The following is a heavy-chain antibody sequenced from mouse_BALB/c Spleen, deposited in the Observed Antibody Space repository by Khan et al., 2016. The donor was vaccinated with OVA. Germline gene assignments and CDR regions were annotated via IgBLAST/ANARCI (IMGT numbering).Heavy chain of an antibody. Sequence: EVELVESGGGLVQPGGSRKLSCAASGFTFSSFGMHWIRQAPEKGLEWVAYISSGSSTIYYADTVKGRFPISRDNPKNTLFLQMTSLRSEDTAMLYCARRGGKYYGMDYWGQGTSVTVSS. J-gene: IGHJ4*01. CDR1: GFTFSSFG. V-gene: IGHV5-17*02. CDR2: ISSGSSTI. CDR3: ARRGGKYYGMDY.